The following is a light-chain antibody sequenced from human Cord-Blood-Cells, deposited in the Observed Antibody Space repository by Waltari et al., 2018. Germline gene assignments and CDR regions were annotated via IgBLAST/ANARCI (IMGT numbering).Light chain of an antibody. V-gene: IGKV1-39*01. CDR1: QSISSY. CDR2: AAC. J-gene: IGKJ1*01. CDR3: QQYYSTWT. Sequence: DRVTITCLTSQSISSYLNWYQQKPGKAHMLLIDAACSLQSVVPSMISGSGSGTDFTLTISSLQPEDFATYYRQQYYSTWTFGQGTKVEIK.